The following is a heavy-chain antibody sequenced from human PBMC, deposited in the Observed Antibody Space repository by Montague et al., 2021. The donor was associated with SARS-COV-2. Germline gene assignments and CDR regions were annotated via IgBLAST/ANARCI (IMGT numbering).Heavy chain of an antibody. D-gene: IGHD3-10*01. V-gene: IGHV2-70*01. CDR1: GFSLSTSGMC. CDR3: ARTYYYGSGSYYTYYFDY. CDR2: IDWDDDK. J-gene: IGHJ4*02. Sequence: PALVTPTQTLTLTCTFSGFSLSTSGMCVSWIRQPPGKAPEWLALIDWDDDKYYGTSLKTRLTISKDTSKNQVVLTMTNMDPVDTATYYCARTYYYGSGSYYTYYFDYWGQGTLVTVSS.